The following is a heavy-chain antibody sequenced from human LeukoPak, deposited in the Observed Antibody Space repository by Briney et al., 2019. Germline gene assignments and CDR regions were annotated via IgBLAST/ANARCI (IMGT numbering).Heavy chain of an antibody. D-gene: IGHD3-10*01. Sequence: PGGSLRLSCEASGFTFSSYGMHWVRQAPGKGLEWVAFIRYDGSNKYYADSVKGRFTISRDNSKNTLYLQMNSLRPDDTAVYYCAKDYSKTSYYGSGTYYRPNWFDPWGQGTLVTVSS. CDR2: IRYDGSNK. CDR3: AKDYSKTSYYGSGTYYRPNWFDP. CDR1: GFTFSSYG. V-gene: IGHV3-30*02. J-gene: IGHJ5*02.